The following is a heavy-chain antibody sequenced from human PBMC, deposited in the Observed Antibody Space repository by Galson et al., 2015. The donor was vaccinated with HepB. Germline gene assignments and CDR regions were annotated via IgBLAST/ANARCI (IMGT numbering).Heavy chain of an antibody. CDR3: ATSQPGSGWFFDY. CDR1: GYTLTDLS. D-gene: IGHD6-19*01. V-gene: IGHV1-24*01. J-gene: IGHJ4*02. Sequence: SVKVSCKVSGYTLTDLSMHWVRQAPGKGLEWMGGFDPEDGETIYAQKFQGRVTMTEDTSTDTAYMELSSLRSEDTAVYYCATSQPGSGWFFDYWGQGTLVTVSS. CDR2: FDPEDGET.